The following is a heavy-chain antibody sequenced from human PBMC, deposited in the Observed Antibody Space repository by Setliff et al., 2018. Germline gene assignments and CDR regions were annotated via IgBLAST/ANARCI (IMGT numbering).Heavy chain of an antibody. CDR1: GFTFDNHA. V-gene: IGHV3-9*01. Sequence: SLRLSCEVSGFTFDNHAMHWVRQAPGKGLEWVSGINWSGEIVGYADSVKGRFTFSRDNAKNSLFLEMNSLTVDGTALYYCVRDISSASGILDFWGQGTLVTVSS. J-gene: IGHJ4*02. CDR3: VRDISSASGILDF. D-gene: IGHD3-3*01. CDR2: INWSGEIV.